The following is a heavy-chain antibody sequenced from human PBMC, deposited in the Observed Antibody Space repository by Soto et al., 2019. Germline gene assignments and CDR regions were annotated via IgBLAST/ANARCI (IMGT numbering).Heavy chain of an antibody. Sequence: EVQLLESGGGLVQPGGSLRLSCAASGFTFSSNAMTWVRLAPGKGLEWVSAISDSGGSTYYADSVAGRFTISRDNSRHTLYLQMNSLRAEDTAIYYCEIALGRALSDFVSWGQGTQVTVSS. CDR2: ISDSGGST. D-gene: IGHD3-10*01. CDR3: EIALGRALSDFVS. V-gene: IGHV3-23*01. CDR1: GFTFSSNA. J-gene: IGHJ4*02.